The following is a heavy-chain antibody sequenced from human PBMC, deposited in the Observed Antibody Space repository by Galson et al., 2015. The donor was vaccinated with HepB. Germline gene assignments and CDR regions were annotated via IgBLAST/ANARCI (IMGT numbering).Heavy chain of an antibody. D-gene: IGHD4-17*01. V-gene: IGHV3-7*03. CDR2: IKQDGSEK. CDR1: GFTFSSYW. Sequence: SLRLSCAAFGFTFSSYWMSWVRQAPGKGLEWVANIKQDGSEKYYVDSVKGRFTISRDNAKNSLYLQMNSLRAEDTVVYYCARARHDYGDYDPNYFDYWGQGTLVTVSS. J-gene: IGHJ4*02. CDR3: ARARHDYGDYDPNYFDY.